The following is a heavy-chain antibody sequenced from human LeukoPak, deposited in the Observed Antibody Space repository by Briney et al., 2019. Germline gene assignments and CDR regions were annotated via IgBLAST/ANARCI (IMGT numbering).Heavy chain of an antibody. CDR1: GYRFTSYW. Sequence: GESLKISCEVSGYRFTSYWIAWVRQMPGKGLEWMGIIKPADSDTRYSPSFQGQVTISADKSISTAYLQWSSLKASDTAIYYCARQWHGDYWGQGTLVTVSS. CDR2: IKPADSDT. V-gene: IGHV5-51*01. D-gene: IGHD5-24*01. CDR3: ARQWHGDY. J-gene: IGHJ4*02.